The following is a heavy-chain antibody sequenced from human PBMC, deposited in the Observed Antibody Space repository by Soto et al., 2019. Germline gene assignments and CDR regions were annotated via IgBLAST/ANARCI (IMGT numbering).Heavy chain of an antibody. V-gene: IGHV4-39*01. Sequence: QLQLHESGPGLVRPSETLSLTCTVSGGSISTSSYYWGWLRQPPGKGLEWIGSIYDTGGTYYNPSLKSQVTISVDTSKDQFSLRLSSVTAADTAIYYCASGWRLFDLWGQGTLVTVSS. CDR2: IYDTGGT. D-gene: IGHD6-19*01. CDR1: GGSISTSSYY. J-gene: IGHJ4*02. CDR3: ASGWRLFDL.